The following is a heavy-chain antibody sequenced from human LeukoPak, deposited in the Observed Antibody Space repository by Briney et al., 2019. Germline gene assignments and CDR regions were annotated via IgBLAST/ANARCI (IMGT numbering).Heavy chain of an antibody. CDR2: ISYDGSDE. CDR1: GLAFSSYS. CDR3: ARDLIVVVPAANYYYYYGMDV. Sequence: HPGGSLRLSCVASGLAFSSYSMHWVRQAPGKGLEWVGVISYDGSDEYYTDSVKGRFTISRDNAKNSLYLQMNSLRAEDTAVYYCARDLIVVVPAANYYYYYGMDVWGQGTTVTVSS. V-gene: IGHV3-30*04. J-gene: IGHJ6*02. D-gene: IGHD2-2*01.